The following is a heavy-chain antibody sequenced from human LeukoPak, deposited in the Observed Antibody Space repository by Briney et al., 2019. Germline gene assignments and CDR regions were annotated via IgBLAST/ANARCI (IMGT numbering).Heavy chain of an antibody. V-gene: IGHV3-21*01. CDR2: ISSSSSYI. D-gene: IGHD1-26*01. J-gene: IGHJ4*02. Sequence: GGSLRLPCAASGFTLSSYSMNWVRQAPGKGLEWVSSISSSSSYIYYADSVKGRFTISRDNAKNTLYLQMNSLRAEDTAVYYCARVGASVGALDYWGQGTLVTVSS. CDR1: GFTLSSYS. CDR3: ARVGASVGALDY.